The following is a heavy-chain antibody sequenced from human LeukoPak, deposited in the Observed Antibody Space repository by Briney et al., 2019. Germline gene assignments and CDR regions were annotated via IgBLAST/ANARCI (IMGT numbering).Heavy chain of an antibody. D-gene: IGHD1-26*01. V-gene: IGHV4-34*01. Sequence: NPSETLSLTCAVYGGSFSGYYWSWIRQPPGKGLEWIGEINHSGSTNYNPSLKSRVTISVDTSKNQFSLKLSSVTAADTAVYYCARATSGYVGVDYWGQGTLVTVSS. CDR2: INHSGST. J-gene: IGHJ4*02. CDR3: ARATSGYVGVDY. CDR1: GGSFSGYY.